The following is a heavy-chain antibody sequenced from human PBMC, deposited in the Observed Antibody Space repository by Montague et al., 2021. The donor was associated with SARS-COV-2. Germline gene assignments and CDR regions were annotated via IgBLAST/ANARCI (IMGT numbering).Heavy chain of an antibody. Sequence: SETLSLTCTVSGASISTSDNSWGWIRQSPGQGLEWFGSIFYSGTTYFNPSLRSRIAISVDTSKNQFSLTVTSATAADTAVYSCARHVTFGGVVVALDYWGQGHLVSVSS. J-gene: IGHJ4*02. CDR1: GASISTSDNS. V-gene: IGHV4-39*01. CDR3: ARHVTFGGVVVALDY. CDR2: IFYSGTT. D-gene: IGHD3-16*02.